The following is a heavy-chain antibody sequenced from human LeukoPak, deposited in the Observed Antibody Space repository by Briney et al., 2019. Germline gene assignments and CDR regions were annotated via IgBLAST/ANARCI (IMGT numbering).Heavy chain of an antibody. CDR2: ISWDGGST. V-gene: IGHV3-43*01. CDR3: AKDPLSRGYSSSTSCYAGYFDY. J-gene: IGHJ4*02. D-gene: IGHD2-2*01. CDR1: GFTFDDYT. Sequence: PGGSLRLSCAASGFTFDDYTMHWVRQAPGKGLEWVSLISWDGGSTYYADSVKGRFTISRDNSKNSLYLQMNSLRTEDTALYYCAKDPLSRGYSSSTSCYAGYFDYWGQGTPVTVSS.